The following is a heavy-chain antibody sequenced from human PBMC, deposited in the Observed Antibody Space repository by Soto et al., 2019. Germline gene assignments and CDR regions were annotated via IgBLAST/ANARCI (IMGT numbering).Heavy chain of an antibody. V-gene: IGHV3-21*01. CDR1: VFTFSSSG. Sequence: GGSLRIACVSSVFTFSSSGMHWVRQAPGKGLEWVSSITSSTNYIYYADSVKGRFTISRDNAKNSLFLQMNSLSAEDTAVYYCATGYGPLGQGTLVTVSS. CDR2: ITSSTNYI. J-gene: IGHJ5*02. D-gene: IGHD5-18*01. CDR3: ATGYGP.